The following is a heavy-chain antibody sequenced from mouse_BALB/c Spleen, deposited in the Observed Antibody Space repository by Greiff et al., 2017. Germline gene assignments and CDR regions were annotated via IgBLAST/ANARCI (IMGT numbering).Heavy chain of an antibody. CDR1: GFTFSGFG. CDR3: ARQDYGSSYDYCAMDY. V-gene: IGHV5-17*02. CDR2: ISSGSSTI. D-gene: IGHD1-1*01. J-gene: IGHJ4*01. Sequence: VQLKESGGGLVQPGGSRKLSCTASGFTFSGFGMHWVRQAPEKGLEWVAYISSGSSTIYYADTVKGRFTISRDNPKNTLFLKMTSLRSEETAIYYSARQDYGSSYDYCAMDYWGQGTSVTVSS.